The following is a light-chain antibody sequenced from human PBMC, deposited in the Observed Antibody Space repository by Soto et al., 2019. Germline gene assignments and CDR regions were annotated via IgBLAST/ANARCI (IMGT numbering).Light chain of an antibody. CDR1: SSSIGNNY. CDR2: NNN. V-gene: IGLV1-47*02. CDR3: ASWDDSLSGYV. J-gene: IGLJ1*01. Sequence: QSVLTQPPSASGTPGQRVTISWSGSSSSIGNNYVYWYQQLPRAAPKLLIYNNNQRPSGVPDRFSGSKSGTSASLAISGLRSEDEADYYCASWDDSLSGYVFGTGTKLTVL.